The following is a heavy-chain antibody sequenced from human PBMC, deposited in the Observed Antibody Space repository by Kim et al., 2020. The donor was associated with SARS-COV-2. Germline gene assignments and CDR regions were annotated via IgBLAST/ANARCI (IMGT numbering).Heavy chain of an antibody. V-gene: IGHV3-11*05. Sequence: GGSLRLSCGASGFTLSDYYMNWIRQAPGKGLEWISYISSSSKFTDYADSVKGRFTISRDNANNSLYLQMNRLRAEDTAVYYCARANFADVWGRGTTVIVS. J-gene: IGHJ6*02. CDR1: GFTLSDYY. CDR2: ISSSSKFT. CDR3: ARANFADV.